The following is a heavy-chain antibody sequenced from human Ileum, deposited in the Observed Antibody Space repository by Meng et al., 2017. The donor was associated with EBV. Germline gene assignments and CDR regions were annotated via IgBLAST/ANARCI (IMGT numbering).Heavy chain of an antibody. Sequence: QVSLHQWGTGLLKPAETLSLTCAVDGGSFKDYYCTWLRQPPGKGLEWIGQIDHSGYTKFHPYLSSRATISRDTSNNQFSLRLNSVTAADTALYYCARYGRCNGNSFYCFDPWGQGTLVTVSS. J-gene: IGHJ5*02. D-gene: IGHD4-23*01. CDR3: ARYGRCNGNSFYCFDP. CDR2: IDHSGYT. V-gene: IGHV4-34*01. CDR1: GGSFKDYY.